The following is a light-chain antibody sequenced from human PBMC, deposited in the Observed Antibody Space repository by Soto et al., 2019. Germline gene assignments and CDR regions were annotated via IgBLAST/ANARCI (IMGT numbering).Light chain of an antibody. CDR3: QQYDNLPYT. J-gene: IGKJ2*01. CDR2: DAS. CDR1: QDIRKF. V-gene: IGKV1-33*01. Sequence: DIETTQSPSSLSASVGDRVTITCRASQDIRKFLNWFQQRPGAAPKLLIYDASNLETGVSARFSADGSGTQFTFTITSLQPEDSGTYFCQQYDNLPYTFAQGTKVEI.